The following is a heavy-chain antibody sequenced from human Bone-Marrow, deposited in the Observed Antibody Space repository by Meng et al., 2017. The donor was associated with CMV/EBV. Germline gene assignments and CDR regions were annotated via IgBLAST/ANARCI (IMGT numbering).Heavy chain of an antibody. Sequence: AAVKVSCKASGYTFTGYYMHWVRQAPGQGLEGMGWINPNSGGTNYAQKFQGRVTMTRVTSISTAYMELSRLRSVDTAVYYCARRRGEEWSDYYYYYGMDVWGQGTTVTVSS. CDR1: GYTFTGYY. CDR2: INPNSGGT. D-gene: IGHD3-3*01. CDR3: ARRRGEEWSDYYYYYGMDV. V-gene: IGHV1-2*02. J-gene: IGHJ6*02.